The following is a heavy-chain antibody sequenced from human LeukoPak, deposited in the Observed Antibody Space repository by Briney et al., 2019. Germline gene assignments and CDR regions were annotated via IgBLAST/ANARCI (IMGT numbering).Heavy chain of an antibody. CDR3: ARVEVEYINLNYYMDV. CDR2: ISAYNGNT. D-gene: IGHD6-6*01. V-gene: IGHV1-18*01. J-gene: IGHJ6*03. CDR1: GYTFTSYG. Sequence: GASVKVSCKASGYTFTSYGISWVRQAPGQGLEWMGWISAYNGNTNYAQKLQGRVTMTTDTSTSTAYMELRSLRSDDTAVYYCARVEVEYINLNYYMDVWGKGTTVTVSS.